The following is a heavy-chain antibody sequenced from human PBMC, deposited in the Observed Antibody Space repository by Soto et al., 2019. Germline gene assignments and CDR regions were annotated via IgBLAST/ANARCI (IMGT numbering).Heavy chain of an antibody. Sequence: QVQLVESGGGVVQPGRSLRLSCAASGFTFSNYGMHWVRQAPGKGLEWVAVIWYDGTNKYYADCVKGRFTIARENTKNTLYLQMKSLRAEDTALYYCAGGDDSGRAEWGQGTLVTVSS. D-gene: IGHD3-10*01. CDR2: IWYDGTNK. CDR3: AGGDDSGRAE. CDR1: GFTFSNYG. V-gene: IGHV3-33*01. J-gene: IGHJ4*02.